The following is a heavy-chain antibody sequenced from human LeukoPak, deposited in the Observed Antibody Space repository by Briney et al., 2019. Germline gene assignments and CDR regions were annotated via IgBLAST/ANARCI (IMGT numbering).Heavy chain of an antibody. CDR2: ISSSGSTI. V-gene: IGHV3-11*01. D-gene: IGHD3-22*01. J-gene: IGHJ3*02. CDR1: GFTFSDYY. Sequence: GGSLRLSCAASGFTFSDYYMSWIRQAPGKGLEWVSYISSSGSTIYYADSAKGRFTISRDNSKNTLYLQMNSLRAEDTAVYYCAKVATMIVVVIMRDAFDIWGQGTMVTVSS. CDR3: AKVATMIVVVIMRDAFDI.